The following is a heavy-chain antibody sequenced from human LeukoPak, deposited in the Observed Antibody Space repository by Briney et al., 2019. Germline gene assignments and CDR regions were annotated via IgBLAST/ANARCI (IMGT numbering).Heavy chain of an antibody. CDR3: AYRPPGDESFDI. CDR1: GHTLTGLA. D-gene: IGHD3-16*01. V-gene: IGHV1-24*01. Sequence: AASVKVSCKVSGHTLTGLAMHWVRQATGQGLEWMGGSDPEDGETIYAQKFKGRVTMTEDTATDTAYMELRSLRSEDTAVYYCAYRPPGDESFDIWGQGTLVTASS. J-gene: IGHJ3*02. CDR2: SDPEDGET.